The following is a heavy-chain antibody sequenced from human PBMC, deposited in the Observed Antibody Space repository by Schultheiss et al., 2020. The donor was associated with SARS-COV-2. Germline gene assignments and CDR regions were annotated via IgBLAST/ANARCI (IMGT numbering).Heavy chain of an antibody. J-gene: IGHJ4*02. Sequence: SETLSLTCTVSGGSISSYYWSWIRQPPGKGLEWIGSIYYSGSTYYSPSLKSRVTISVDTSKNQFSLQLNSVTPEDTAVYYCASGRGKIQLWYAPGNYWGQGTLVTVSS. CDR2: IYYSGST. D-gene: IGHD5-18*01. CDR3: ASGRGKIQLWYAPGNY. V-gene: IGHV4-59*05. CDR1: GGSISSYY.